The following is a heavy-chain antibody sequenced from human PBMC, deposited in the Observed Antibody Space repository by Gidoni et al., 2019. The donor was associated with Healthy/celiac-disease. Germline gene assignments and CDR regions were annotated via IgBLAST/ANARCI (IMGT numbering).Heavy chain of an antibody. CDR3: ARQVSWFDP. CDR1: GGSFSGYY. V-gene: IGHV4-34*01. J-gene: IGHJ5*02. Sequence: QVQLQQWGAGRLKPSETLSLTCAVDGGSFSGYYWSGIRQPPGKGLEWIGEINHSGSTTYNPSLQSRVTISVDTSTHQFSLTLSSVSAADTAVYYCARQVSWFDPWGQGTLVTVSS. CDR2: INHSGST.